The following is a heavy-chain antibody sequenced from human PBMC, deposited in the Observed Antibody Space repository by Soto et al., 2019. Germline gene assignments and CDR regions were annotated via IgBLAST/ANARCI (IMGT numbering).Heavy chain of an antibody. CDR3: AKDHGDGFSIFGSGSYITEYYFDY. V-gene: IGHV3-30*18. CDR1: GFTFSSYG. D-gene: IGHD3-10*01. J-gene: IGHJ4*02. Sequence: QVQLVESGGGVVQPGRSLRLSCAASGFTFSSYGMHWVRQAPGKGLDWMAVISYDGSDKYYADSVKGRFTISRDNSKNTLFLQMNSLRTEDTALYYCAKDHGDGFSIFGSGSYITEYYFDYWGQGTLVTVSS. CDR2: ISYDGSDK.